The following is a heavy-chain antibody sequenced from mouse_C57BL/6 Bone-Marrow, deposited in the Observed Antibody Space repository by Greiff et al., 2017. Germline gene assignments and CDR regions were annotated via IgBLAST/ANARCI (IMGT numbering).Heavy chain of an antibody. V-gene: IGHV1-5*01. D-gene: IGHD2-4*01. J-gene: IGHJ4*01. CDR2: IYPGNSDT. CDR1: GYTFTSYW. CDR3: SRTGLRQFYYAMDY. Sequence: VQLQQSGTVLARPGASVKMSCKTSGYTFTSYWMNWVKQRPGQGLEWIGAIYPGNSDTSYNQKFKGKAKLTAVTSASTAYMELSSLTNVDSAVYYCSRTGLRQFYYAMDYWGQGTSVTVSS.